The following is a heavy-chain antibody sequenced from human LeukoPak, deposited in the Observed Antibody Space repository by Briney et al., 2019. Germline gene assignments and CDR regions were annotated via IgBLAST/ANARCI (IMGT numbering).Heavy chain of an antibody. CDR2: IYTSGST. CDR3: ARLYYDFWSSYLGGAFDI. Sequence: SETLSLTCTVSGGSISSYYWSWIRQPPGKGLEWIGYIYTSGSTNYNPSLKSRVTISVDTSKNQFSLKLSSVTAADTAVYYCARLYYDFWSSYLGGAFDIWGQGTMVTVSS. CDR1: GGSISSYY. V-gene: IGHV4-4*09. J-gene: IGHJ3*02. D-gene: IGHD3-3*01.